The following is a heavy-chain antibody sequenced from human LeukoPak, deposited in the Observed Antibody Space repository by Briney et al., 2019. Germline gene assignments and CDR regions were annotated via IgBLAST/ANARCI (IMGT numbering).Heavy chain of an antibody. CDR3: ARRRYYDGSGYLE. Sequence: PSETLSLTCSVSGDSVSRSDSYWDWIRQPPGKGLEWIGTIYYSGRTYYSPSLKSRVTLSVDTSSNQFSLNLRSVTAADTAVYYCARRRYYDGSGYLEWGQGTLLSASS. CDR2: IYYSGRT. J-gene: IGHJ1*01. D-gene: IGHD3-22*01. V-gene: IGHV4-39*01. CDR1: GDSVSRSDSY.